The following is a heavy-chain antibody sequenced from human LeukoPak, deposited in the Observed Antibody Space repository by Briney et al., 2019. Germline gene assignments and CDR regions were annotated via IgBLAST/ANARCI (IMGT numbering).Heavy chain of an antibody. D-gene: IGHD6-13*01. Sequence: ASVKVSCKASGYTFTSYAISWVRQAPGQGLEWMGWISAYNGNTNYAQKLQGRVTMTTDTSTSTGYMELRSLRSDDTAVYYCARDVRSGSWHQGFDYWGQGTLVTVSS. CDR3: ARDVRSGSWHQGFDY. V-gene: IGHV1-18*04. J-gene: IGHJ4*02. CDR1: GYTFTSYA. CDR2: ISAYNGNT.